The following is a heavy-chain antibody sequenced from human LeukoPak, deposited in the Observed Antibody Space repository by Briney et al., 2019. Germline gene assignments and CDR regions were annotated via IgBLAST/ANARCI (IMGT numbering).Heavy chain of an antibody. J-gene: IGHJ5*02. Sequence: GGSLRLSCAASGFTFTDYYMSWIRQAPGKGLVWVSRINSDGSSTSYADSVKGRFTISRDNAKNTLYLQMNSLRAEDTAVYYCARDNSGYDYWFDPWGQGTLVTVSS. CDR1: GFTFTDYY. CDR3: ARDNSGYDYWFDP. CDR2: INSDGSST. V-gene: IGHV3-74*01. D-gene: IGHD5-12*01.